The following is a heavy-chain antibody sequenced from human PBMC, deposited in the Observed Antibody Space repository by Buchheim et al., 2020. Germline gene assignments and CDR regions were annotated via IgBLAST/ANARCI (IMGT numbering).Heavy chain of an antibody. V-gene: IGHV3-23*01. CDR3: AKRKWELEATGEPFDY. D-gene: IGHD1-26*01. CDR1: GFASNNHA. Sequence: EVQLLESGGGFVQPGGSLRLSCAASGFASNNHAMTWVRQAPGKGLEWVSGISSSGSSTNHADFVKGRFTISSDNSRNTLDLQMNSLRAEDTAVYYCAKRKWELEATGEPFDYWGQGTL. J-gene: IGHJ4*02. CDR2: ISSSGSST.